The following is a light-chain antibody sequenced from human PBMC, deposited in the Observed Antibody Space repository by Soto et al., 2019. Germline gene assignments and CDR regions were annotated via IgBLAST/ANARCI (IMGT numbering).Light chain of an antibody. CDR3: QQYGSSPT. CDR1: QSVSNNY. Sequence: EVGLTRAPGTRSLSPGERSTLSCRASQSVSNNYLAWYQQKPGQAPRRLIYGASSRATGIPDRFSGSGSGTDFTLTISRLEPEDFAVYYCQQYGSSPTFGEGTRLEIK. CDR2: GAS. J-gene: IGKJ5*01. V-gene: IGKV3-20*01.